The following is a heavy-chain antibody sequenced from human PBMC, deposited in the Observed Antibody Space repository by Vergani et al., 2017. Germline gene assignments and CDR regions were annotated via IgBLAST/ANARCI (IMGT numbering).Heavy chain of an antibody. CDR2: IHNSGMT. J-gene: IGHJ2*01. D-gene: IGHD4-11*01. CDR1: GHSIGSGFY. CDR3: DRSQCDYWYFDL. V-gene: IGHV4-38-2*01. Sequence: QVRLEESGPGLVKPSETLSLTCSVSGHSIGSGFYRAWIRQSPGEGLQWLTSIHNSGMTYHNPSLKSRVCVSLDTSKNCVSLTLTSVTSTDTAVYYCDRSQCDYWYFDLWGPGSLVTVSS.